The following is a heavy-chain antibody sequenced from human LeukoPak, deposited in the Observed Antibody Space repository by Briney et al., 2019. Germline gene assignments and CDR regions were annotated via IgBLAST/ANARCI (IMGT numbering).Heavy chain of an antibody. CDR2: INHSGST. Sequence: SETLSLTCAVYGGSFSGYYWSWIRQPPGKGLEWIGEINHSGSTNYNPSLKSRVTISVDTSKNQFSLKLSSVTAADPAVYYCARSMRRIRNAFDIWGQGTMVTVSS. J-gene: IGHJ3*02. CDR1: GGSFSGYY. CDR3: ARSMRRIRNAFDI. V-gene: IGHV4-34*01. D-gene: IGHD2/OR15-2a*01.